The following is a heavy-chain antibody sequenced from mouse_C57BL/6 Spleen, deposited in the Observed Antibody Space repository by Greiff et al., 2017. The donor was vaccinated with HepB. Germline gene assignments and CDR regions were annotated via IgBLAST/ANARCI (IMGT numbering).Heavy chain of an antibody. CDR1: GYTFTSYW. Sequence: VQLQQSGTVLARPGASVKMSCKTSGYTFTSYWMHWVKQRPGQGLEWIGAIYPGNSDTSYNQKFKGKAKLTAVTSASTAYMELSSLTNEDSAVYYCTRPLTAQATYYAMDYWGQGTSVTVSS. V-gene: IGHV1-5*01. D-gene: IGHD3-2*02. CDR3: TRPLTAQATYYAMDY. J-gene: IGHJ4*01. CDR2: IYPGNSDT.